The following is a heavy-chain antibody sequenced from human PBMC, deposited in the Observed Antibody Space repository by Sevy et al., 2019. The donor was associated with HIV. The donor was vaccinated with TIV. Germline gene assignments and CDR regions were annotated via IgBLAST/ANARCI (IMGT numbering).Heavy chain of an antibody. J-gene: IGHJ6*02. Sequence: GGSLRLSCAASGFTFSAYAVHWVRQAPGKGLEWVAVISHDGNKEDYAQSMRGRFTLSRDNSKKTLFLQMNGLRTDDTGLYYCAGDKGSEFYYGMDVWGQGTTVTVSS. CDR1: GFTFSAYA. CDR3: AGDKGSEFYYGMDV. D-gene: IGHD3-10*01. V-gene: IGHV3-30-3*01. CDR2: ISHDGNKE.